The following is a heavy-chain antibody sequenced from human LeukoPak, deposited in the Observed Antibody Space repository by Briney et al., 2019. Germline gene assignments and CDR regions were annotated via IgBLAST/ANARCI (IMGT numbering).Heavy chain of an antibody. D-gene: IGHD5-18*01. CDR1: AGSISSSSHH. V-gene: IGHV4-39*01. J-gene: IGHJ4*02. CDR2: IYSGRTT. CDR3: ARHFNGYSNGPIDY. Sequence: SETLSLTCTVSAGSISSSSHHWGWIRQSPGKGLEWIGSIYSGRTTYYNPSLNNRVTISVVTSKNQFSLQLNSVTAADTSVYYCARHFNGYSNGPIDYWGQGTLVTVSS.